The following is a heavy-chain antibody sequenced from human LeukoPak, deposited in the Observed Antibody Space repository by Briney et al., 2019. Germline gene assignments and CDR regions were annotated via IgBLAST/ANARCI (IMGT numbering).Heavy chain of an antibody. CDR2: FSGRAEIR. D-gene: IGHD2-15*01. Sequence: GGSLRLSCAASGFTFGNYPMSWVRQAPGQGLEWVSTFSGRAEIRDDPDSVKGRFTISRDNSKNTLYLQMKSLRADDTAIYYCARGHPLFVCSGGSCYVDFWGQGTLVTVSS. CDR1: GFTFGNYP. CDR3: ARGHPLFVCSGGSCYVDF. J-gene: IGHJ4*02. V-gene: IGHV3-23*01.